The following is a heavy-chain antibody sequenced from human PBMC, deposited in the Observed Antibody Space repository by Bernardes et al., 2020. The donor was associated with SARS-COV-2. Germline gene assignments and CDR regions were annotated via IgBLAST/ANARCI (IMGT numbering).Heavy chain of an antibody. Sequence: GGSLRLCCAASGFTFSNAWMSWVRQAPGKGLEWVGRIKSKTDGGTTDYAAPVKGRFTISRDDSKNTLYLQMNSLKTEDTAVYYCTTDIWNAGWFDPWGQGTLVTVSS. CDR2: IKSKTDGGTT. D-gene: IGHD1-1*01. J-gene: IGHJ5*02. CDR1: GFTFSNAW. V-gene: IGHV3-15*01. CDR3: TTDIWNAGWFDP.